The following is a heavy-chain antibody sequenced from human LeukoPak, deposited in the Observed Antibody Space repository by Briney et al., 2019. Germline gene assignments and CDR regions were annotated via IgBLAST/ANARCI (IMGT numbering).Heavy chain of an antibody. D-gene: IGHD6-19*01. J-gene: IGHJ4*02. CDR2: IRYDGSNK. Sequence: GGSLRLSCAASGFTFSSYGMHWVRQAPGKGLEWVAFIRYDGSNKYYADSVKGRFTISRDNSKNTLYLQMNSLRAEDTAVYYCARDREAVAGTFDYWGQGTLVTVSS. CDR3: ARDREAVAGTFDY. V-gene: IGHV3-30*02. CDR1: GFTFSSYG.